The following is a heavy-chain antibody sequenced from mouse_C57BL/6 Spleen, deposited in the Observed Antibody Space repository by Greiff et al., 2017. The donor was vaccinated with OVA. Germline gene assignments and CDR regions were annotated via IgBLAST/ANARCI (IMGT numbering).Heavy chain of an antibody. J-gene: IGHJ1*03. CDR2: IWTGGGT. Sequence: QVQLQQSGPGLVAPSQSLSITCTVSGFSLTSYAISWVRQPPGKGLEWLGAIWTGGGTNYNSAPKSRLSISKDNSKSQVFLKMNSLKTDDTARYYCARNGYDRYFDVWGTGTTVTVSS. CDR3: ARNGYDRYFDV. V-gene: IGHV2-9-1*01. D-gene: IGHD2-2*01. CDR1: GFSLTSYA.